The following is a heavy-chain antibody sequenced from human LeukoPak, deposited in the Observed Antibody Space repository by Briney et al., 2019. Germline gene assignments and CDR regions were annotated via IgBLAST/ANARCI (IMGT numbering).Heavy chain of an antibody. D-gene: IGHD6-19*01. V-gene: IGHV4-59*01. CDR1: GGSISSYY. CDR3: ARDLGYSSGWYGVDC. Sequence: PETLSLTCTVSGGSISSYYWSWIRQPPGKGLEWIGYIYYSGSTNYNPSLKSRVTISVDTSKNQFSLKLSSVTAADTAVYYCARDLGYSSGWYGVDCWGQGTLVTVSS. J-gene: IGHJ4*02. CDR2: IYYSGST.